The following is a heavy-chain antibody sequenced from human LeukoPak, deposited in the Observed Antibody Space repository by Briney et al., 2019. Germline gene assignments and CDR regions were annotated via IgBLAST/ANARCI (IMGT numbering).Heavy chain of an antibody. V-gene: IGHV3-53*01. D-gene: IGHD3-16*01. CDR1: GFTVSSNY. CDR2: IYSGGST. Sequence: GGSLRLSCAASGFTVSSNYMSWVRQAPGKGLEWVSVIYSGGSTYYADSVKGRFTISRDNSKNTLYLQMNSLRAEDTAVYYCARDGNLGELVGADYYYYYYMDVWCKGTTVTVSS. CDR3: ARDGNLGELVGADYYYYYYMDV. J-gene: IGHJ6*03.